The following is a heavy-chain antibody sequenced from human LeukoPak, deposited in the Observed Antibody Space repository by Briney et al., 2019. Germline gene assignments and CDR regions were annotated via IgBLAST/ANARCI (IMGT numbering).Heavy chain of an antibody. D-gene: IGHD6-13*01. CDR2: INPSSGGT. CDR1: GYTFTGYY. Sequence: ASVKVSCKVSGYTFTGYYMHWVRQAPGQGLEWLGWINPSSGGTNYAQKFQGRVTMTRDTSISTAYMELSRLRSDDTAVYYCARGLWGSWVDYWGQGTLVTVSS. CDR3: ARGLWGSWVDY. J-gene: IGHJ4*02. V-gene: IGHV1-2*02.